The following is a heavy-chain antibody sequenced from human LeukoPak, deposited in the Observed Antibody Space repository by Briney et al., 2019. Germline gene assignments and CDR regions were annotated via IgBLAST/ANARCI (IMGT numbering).Heavy chain of an antibody. CDR2: IYYSGST. CDR3: AMGFWYEEYFQQ. D-gene: IGHD6-13*01. CDR1: GASVSSYY. Sequence: SETLSLTCTVSGASVSSYYWSWIRQPPGKGLEWIGYIYYSGSTNYNPSLKGRITISVDTSKNQFSLRLSSVTAADTAVYFCAMGFWYEEYFQQWGQGSLVIVSS. V-gene: IGHV4-59*02. J-gene: IGHJ1*01.